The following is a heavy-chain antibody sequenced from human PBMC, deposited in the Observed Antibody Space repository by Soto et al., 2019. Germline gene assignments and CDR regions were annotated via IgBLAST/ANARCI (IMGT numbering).Heavy chain of an antibody. CDR1: GGSISSYY. CDR3: ARYCSGGSCYVGHDAFDI. V-gene: IGHV4-59*01. Sequence: SETLSLTCTVSGGSISSYYWSWIRQPPGKGLEWIGYIYYSGSTNYNPSLKSRVTTSVDTSKNQFSLKLSSVTAADTAVYYCARYCSGGSCYVGHDAFDIWGQGTMVTVSS. J-gene: IGHJ3*02. CDR2: IYYSGST. D-gene: IGHD2-15*01.